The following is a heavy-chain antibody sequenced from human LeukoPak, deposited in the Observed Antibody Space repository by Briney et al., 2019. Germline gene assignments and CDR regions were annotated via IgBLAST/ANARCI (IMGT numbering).Heavy chain of an antibody. CDR2: IYYSGST. J-gene: IGHJ4*02. CDR1: GGSISSSSYY. CDR3: ARDSEVAGTLLWDY. Sequence: TPSETLSLTCTVSGGSISSSSYYWGWIRQSPGKGLEWIGSIYYSGSTYYNPSLKSRVTISVDTSKNQFSLKLSSVTAADTAVYYCARDSEVAGTLLWDYWGQGTLVTVSS. D-gene: IGHD6-19*01. V-gene: IGHV4-39*07.